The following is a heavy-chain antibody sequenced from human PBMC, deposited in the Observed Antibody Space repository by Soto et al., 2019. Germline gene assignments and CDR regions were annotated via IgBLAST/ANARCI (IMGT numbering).Heavy chain of an antibody. CDR3: ARNEVVVVAAYWYFDL. Sequence: GGSLRLSCAASGFNFNHYAMSWVRQVPGKGLEWVSDINGSNSTIYYADSVKGRFTISRDNAKNSLYLQMNSLRAEDTAVYYCARNEVVVVAAYWYFDLWGRGTLVTVSS. D-gene: IGHD2-15*01. CDR2: INGSNSTI. J-gene: IGHJ2*01. CDR1: GFNFNHYA. V-gene: IGHV3-48*01.